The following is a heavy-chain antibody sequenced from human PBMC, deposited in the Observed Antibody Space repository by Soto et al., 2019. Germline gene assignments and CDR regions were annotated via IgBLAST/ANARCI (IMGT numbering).Heavy chain of an antibody. V-gene: IGHV3-30*03. J-gene: IGHJ5*01. CDR2: ISNDGRAQ. D-gene: IGHD3-16*01. CDR1: TVTINVHG. Sequence: PGGSLRLSCTSSTVTINVHGIQWVRQAPGKGLEWVAFISNDGRAQYYADSVKGRFTISRDYSKNTVDLQMNSLRNEETAVYYCARAIWSDAYKWFDSWGPGTLVTVSS. CDR3: ARAIWSDAYKWFDS.